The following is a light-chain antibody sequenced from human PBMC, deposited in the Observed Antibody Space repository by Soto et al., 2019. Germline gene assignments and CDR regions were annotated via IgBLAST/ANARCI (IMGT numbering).Light chain of an antibody. CDR3: AAWDDSLNGWV. Sequence: QSVLTQPPSASGTPGQRVAISCSGSSSNIGTNTVNWYQQVPGTAPKLLIYGNNQRPSGVPDRFSGSKSGPSASLAISGLQSEDEADYYCAAWDDSLNGWVFGGGTKVTVL. CDR2: GNN. CDR1: SSNIGTNT. J-gene: IGLJ3*02. V-gene: IGLV1-44*01.